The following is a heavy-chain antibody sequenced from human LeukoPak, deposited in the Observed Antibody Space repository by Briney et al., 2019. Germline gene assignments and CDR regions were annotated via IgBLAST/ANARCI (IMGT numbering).Heavy chain of an antibody. Sequence: KPGGSLRLSCAASGLGFSSFSFNWIRQAPGKGLELVSSITPTTSYIYYADSVRGRFTISRENAKNSLYLQMNSLRAEDTAVYYCARLRRTSDSSGYYYYYDYWGQGTLVTVSS. CDR3: ARLRRTSDSSGYYYYYDY. J-gene: IGHJ4*02. V-gene: IGHV3-21*01. CDR1: GLGFSSFS. CDR2: ITPTTSYI. D-gene: IGHD3-22*01.